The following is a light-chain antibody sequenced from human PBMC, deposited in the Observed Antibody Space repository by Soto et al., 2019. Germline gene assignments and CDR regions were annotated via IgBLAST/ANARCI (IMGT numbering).Light chain of an antibody. V-gene: IGLV2-14*01. CDR2: EVS. CDR1: SSDVGGYNY. Sequence: QSALTQPASVSGSSGQSITISCTGTSSDVGGYNYVSWYQQHPAKAPKLMIYEVSNRPSGVSHRFSGSKSGNTASLTISGLQAEDEADYYCFSYTTSSTLVFGGGTKVTVL. J-gene: IGLJ3*02. CDR3: FSYTTSSTLV.